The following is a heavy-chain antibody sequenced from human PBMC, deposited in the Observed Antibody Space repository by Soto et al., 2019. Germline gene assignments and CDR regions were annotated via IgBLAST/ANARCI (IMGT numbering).Heavy chain of an antibody. J-gene: IGHJ3*02. CDR3: ARGRLSVGIMIFGVVRVDAFDI. CDR1: GFTFSSYS. D-gene: IGHD3-3*01. CDR2: ISSSSSYI. Sequence: GGSLRLSCAASGFTFSSYSMNWVRQAPGKGLEWVSSISSSSSYIYYADSVKGRFTISRDNAKNSLYLQMNSLRAEDTAVYYCARGRLSVGIMIFGVVRVDAFDIWGQGTMVTVSS. V-gene: IGHV3-21*01.